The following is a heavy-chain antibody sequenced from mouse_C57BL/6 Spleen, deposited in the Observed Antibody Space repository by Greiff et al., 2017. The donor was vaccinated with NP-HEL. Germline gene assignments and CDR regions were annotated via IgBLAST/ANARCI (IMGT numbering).Heavy chain of an antibody. CDR3: ARSGSSYREAWFAY. CDR1: GYAFSSSW. D-gene: IGHD1-1*01. CDR2: IYPGDGDT. Sequence: QVQLQQSGPELVKPGASVKISCKASGYAFSSSWMNWVKQRPGKGLEWIGRIYPGDGDTNYNGKFKGKATLTADKSSSTAYMQLSSLTSEDSAVYFCARSGSSYREAWFAYWGQGTLVTVSA. J-gene: IGHJ3*01. V-gene: IGHV1-82*01.